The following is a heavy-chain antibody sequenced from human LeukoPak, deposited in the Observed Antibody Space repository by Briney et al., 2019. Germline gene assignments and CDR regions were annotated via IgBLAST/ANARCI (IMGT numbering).Heavy chain of an antibody. J-gene: IGHJ5*02. D-gene: IGHD3-22*01. CDR2: RKQDGSEK. Sequence: GGSLRLSCAASGFTFSIEWMSWVRQAPGKGLGWVANRKQDGSEKYYVDSVKGRFTISRDNAKNSLYLQMNSLRAEDTAVYYCARGPYYYDSSGYFNWFDPWGQGTLVTVSS. V-gene: IGHV3-7*01. CDR3: ARGPYYYDSSGYFNWFDP. CDR1: GFTFSIEW.